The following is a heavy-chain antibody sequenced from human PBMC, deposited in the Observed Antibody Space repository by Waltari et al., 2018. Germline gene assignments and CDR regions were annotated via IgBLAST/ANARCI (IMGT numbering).Heavy chain of an antibody. J-gene: IGHJ4*02. CDR1: GYSISSGYY. Sequence: QVQLQESGPGLVKPSETLSLTCTVSGYSISSGYYWGWIRQPPGKGLEWIGSIYHSGSNYYNPSLKSRVTISVDTSKNQFSLKLSSVTAADTAVYYCARAEMATIFDYWGQGTLVTVSS. CDR2: IYHSGSN. CDR3: ARAEMATIFDY. V-gene: IGHV4-38-2*02. D-gene: IGHD5-12*01.